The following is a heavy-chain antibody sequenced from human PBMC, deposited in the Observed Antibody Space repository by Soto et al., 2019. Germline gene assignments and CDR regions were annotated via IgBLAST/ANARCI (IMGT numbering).Heavy chain of an antibody. CDR1: GFTLRTYT. D-gene: IGHD6-13*01. CDR2: ISGSGGYI. CDR3: ARDRQSTPWYAADY. Sequence: GGSLRLSCAASGFTLRTYTMNWVRQAPGKGLEWVSSISGSGGYIYYADSVKGRFTISRDNAKNSLYLQMTSLRDEDTALYYCARDRQSTPWYAADYWGQGSLVTVSS. J-gene: IGHJ4*02. V-gene: IGHV3-21*01.